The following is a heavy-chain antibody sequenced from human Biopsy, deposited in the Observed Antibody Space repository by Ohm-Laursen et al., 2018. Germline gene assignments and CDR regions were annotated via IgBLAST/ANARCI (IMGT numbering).Heavy chain of an antibody. J-gene: IGHJ5*02. CDR3: ARTPRDSFWSGSYKRGLWFDP. D-gene: IGHD3-3*01. V-gene: IGHV4-59*01. CDR2: VYNGGIT. Sequence: TLSLTCSVSGGSIISYYWTWIRQPPGQGLEWIGHVYNGGITNYNPSLKSRVTISKDTSKNQVSLQVNSVTAADTAVYYCARTPRDSFWSGSYKRGLWFDPWGQGTLVIVSS. CDR1: GGSIISYY.